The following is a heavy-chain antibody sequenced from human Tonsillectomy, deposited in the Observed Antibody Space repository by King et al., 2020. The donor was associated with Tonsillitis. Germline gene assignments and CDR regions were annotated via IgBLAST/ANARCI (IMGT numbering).Heavy chain of an antibody. CDR1: GGSIIISDYY. D-gene: IGHD3-22*01. V-gene: IGHV4-30-4*01. CDR2: MYYNGTT. J-gene: IGHJ4*02. CDR3: ARGGEYDSSGYEFDY. Sequence: QLQESGPGLVKPSQTLSLTCTVSGGSIIISDYYWSWIRQSPGKGLEWIGYMYYNGTTNLNPSLKRRISISVDTSKNQFSLKLSPVTAADTAVYYCARGGEYDSSGYEFDYWGRGTLVTVSS.